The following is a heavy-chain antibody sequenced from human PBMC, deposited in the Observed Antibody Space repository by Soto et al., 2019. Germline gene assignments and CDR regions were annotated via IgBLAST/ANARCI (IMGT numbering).Heavy chain of an antibody. Sequence: RWEPLKISWKGSGYRFTNHCIGRMRQMPGKGLEWMGIIYPGDSDTRYSPSFQGQVTISADKSISTAYLQWSSLKASDTAMYYCARLIAAAGATDYWGQGTLVTVSS. CDR2: IYPGDSDT. J-gene: IGHJ4*02. CDR1: GYRFTNHC. D-gene: IGHD6-13*01. V-gene: IGHV5-51*01. CDR3: ARLIAAAGATDY.